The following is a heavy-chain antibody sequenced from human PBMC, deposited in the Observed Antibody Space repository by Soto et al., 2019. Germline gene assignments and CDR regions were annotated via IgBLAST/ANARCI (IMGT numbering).Heavy chain of an antibody. Sequence: QAQLVQSGAEVKKPGASVKVSCKASGYTFTSYDINWVRQGPGQGLEWLGWMDPNSGSTGYAQNFQGRVTMTRNMSINTAHMELSSLRSEDTDVFYCARERKFDFWRKGLDVWGQGTTVTVSS. CDR2: MDPNSGST. CDR3: ARERKFDFWRKGLDV. CDR1: GYTFTSYD. J-gene: IGHJ6*02. D-gene: IGHD3-3*01. V-gene: IGHV1-8*01.